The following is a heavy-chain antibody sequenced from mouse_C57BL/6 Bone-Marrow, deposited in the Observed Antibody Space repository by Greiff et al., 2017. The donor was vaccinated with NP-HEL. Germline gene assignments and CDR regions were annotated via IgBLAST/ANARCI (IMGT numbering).Heavy chain of an antibody. Sequence: QVHVKQSGAELVKPGASVKLSCKASGYTFTSYWMQWVKQRPGQGLEWIGEIDPSDSYTNYNQKFKGKATLTVDTSSSTAYMQLSSLTSEDSAVYYCASAGLRRSDVMDYWGQGTSVTVSS. V-gene: IGHV1-50*01. D-gene: IGHD2-2*01. CDR3: ASAGLRRSDVMDY. CDR2: IDPSDSYT. J-gene: IGHJ4*01. CDR1: GYTFTSYW.